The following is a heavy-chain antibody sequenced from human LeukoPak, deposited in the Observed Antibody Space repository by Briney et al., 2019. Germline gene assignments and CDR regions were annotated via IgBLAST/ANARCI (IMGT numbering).Heavy chain of an antibody. CDR1: GFTFSSYA. CDR3: ARKGLPDH. Sequence: GGSLRLSCAASGFTFSSYAMHWVRQAPGKGLEWVAVISYDGSNKYYADSVKGRFTISRDNAKNSLYLQMNSLRIDDTAVYYCARKGLPDHWGQGILVTVSS. V-gene: IGHV3-30-3*01. J-gene: IGHJ4*02. CDR2: ISYDGSNK.